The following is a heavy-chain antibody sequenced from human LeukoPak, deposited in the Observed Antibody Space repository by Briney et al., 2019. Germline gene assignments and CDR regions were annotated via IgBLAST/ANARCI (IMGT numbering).Heavy chain of an antibody. V-gene: IGHV4-59*01. Sequence: SETLSLTCTVSGGSISNYYWSWIRQPPGKGLEWIGYIYYGGSTNYNPSFKSRVTISVDTSKNQFSLKLSSVTAADTAMYYCARVIAVAGGVPPRYFDYWGQGTLVTVSS. CDR1: GGSISNYY. D-gene: IGHD6-19*01. CDR3: ARVIAVAGGVPPRYFDY. CDR2: IYYGGST. J-gene: IGHJ4*02.